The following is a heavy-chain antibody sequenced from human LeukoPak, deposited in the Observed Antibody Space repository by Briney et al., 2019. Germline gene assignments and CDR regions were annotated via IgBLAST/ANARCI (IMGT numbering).Heavy chain of an antibody. V-gene: IGHV4-59*01. Sequence: PSETLSLTCTVSGASINSNYWSWFRQPPGKEPEWIGYIYFSGSTNYNPSLWSRVAISVDRSRNQFSLKLTSMTAADTAVYYCASGPEWPRYPAYWGQGTLVTVSS. D-gene: IGHD3-3*01. CDR3: ASGPEWPRYPAY. J-gene: IGHJ4*02. CDR2: IYFSGST. CDR1: GASINSNY.